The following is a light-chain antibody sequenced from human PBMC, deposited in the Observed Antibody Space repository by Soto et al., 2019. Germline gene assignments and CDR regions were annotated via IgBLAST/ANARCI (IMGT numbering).Light chain of an antibody. V-gene: IGKV3-20*01. Sequence: EIVLTQSPGTLSLSPGARATLSCRASQRVSSSYLAWYQQKPGQAPRLLIYGASYRATDIPDRFSASGSGPDFTLTITRLEPDDFAVYYCQQYGSSPLTFGGGTKVDIK. CDR3: QQYGSSPLT. CDR1: QRVSSSY. CDR2: GAS. J-gene: IGKJ4*01.